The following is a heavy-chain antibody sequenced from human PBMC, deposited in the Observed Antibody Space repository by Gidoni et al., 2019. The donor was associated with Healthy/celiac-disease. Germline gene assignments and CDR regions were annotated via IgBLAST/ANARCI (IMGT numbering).Heavy chain of an antibody. CDR3: ASLTWLVFDY. V-gene: IGHV4-34*01. D-gene: IGHD6-19*01. CDR2: INHSGST. J-gene: IGHJ4*02. Sequence: QVQLQQWGAGLLKPSETLSLTCAVYGGSFSGYYWSWIRQPPGKGREWIGEINHSGSTNYNPSLKSRVTISVDTSKNQFSLKLSSVTAADTAVYYCASLTWLVFDYWGQGTLVTVSS. CDR1: GGSFSGYY.